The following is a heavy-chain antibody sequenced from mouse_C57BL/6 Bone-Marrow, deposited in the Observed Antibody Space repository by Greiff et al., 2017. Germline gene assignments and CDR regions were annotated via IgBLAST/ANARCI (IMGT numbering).Heavy chain of an antibody. CDR3: RDSLYGNYDWYFDV. D-gene: IGHD2-1*01. V-gene: IGHV14-4*01. Sequence: EVQLQQSGAELVRPGASVKLSCTASGFNIKDDYMHWVKQRPEQGLAWIGWIDPENGDTEYASKFQGKATITADTSSNTAYLQLSSLTSEDTAVYYGRDSLYGNYDWYFDVWGTGTTVTVSS. CDR2: IDPENGDT. J-gene: IGHJ1*03. CDR1: GFNIKDDY.